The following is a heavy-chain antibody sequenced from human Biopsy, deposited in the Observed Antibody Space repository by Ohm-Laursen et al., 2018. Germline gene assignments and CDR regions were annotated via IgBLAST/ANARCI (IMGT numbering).Heavy chain of an antibody. CDR3: ARESTLKWYQSLSYFNGMDV. D-gene: IGHD2-2*01. CDR1: GFVFSIYT. V-gene: IGHV3-21*01. CDR2: ISSRSSDI. J-gene: IGHJ6*02. Sequence: SLRLSFAAAGFVFSIYTMNWVWQGPGEGLAWVSSISSRSSDIYYSDSVKGRFTISRDNAKNSLFLHMNSLRAEDTAVYYCARESTLKWYQSLSYFNGMDVWGQGTTVTVSS.